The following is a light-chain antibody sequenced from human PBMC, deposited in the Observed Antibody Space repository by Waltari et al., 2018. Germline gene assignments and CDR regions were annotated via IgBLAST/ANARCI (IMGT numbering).Light chain of an antibody. V-gene: IGKV1-39*01. Sequence: DIQMTQSPSSLSASVGDRVTITCRASQNINSFLNWYQQKPGRAPKLLIYAASSLHSGVPSRFSGSGSGTEYTLTISSLQPEDFATYYCQQSYSTWTSGQGTKVEIK. CDR2: AAS. J-gene: IGKJ1*01. CDR3: QQSYSTWT. CDR1: QNINSF.